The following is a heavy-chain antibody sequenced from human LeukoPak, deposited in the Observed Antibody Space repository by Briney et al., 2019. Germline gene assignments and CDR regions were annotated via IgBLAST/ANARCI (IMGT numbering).Heavy chain of an antibody. J-gene: IGHJ2*01. V-gene: IGHV3-30*03. CDR3: ARDIGASEWYFDL. CDR1: GFTFSSYG. Sequence: GGSLRLSCAASGFTFSSYGMHWVRQAPGKGLEWVAVISYDGSNKYYADSVKGRFTISRDNSKNTLYLQMNSLRAEDTATYYCARDIGASEWYFDLWGRGTLVTVSS. D-gene: IGHD6-6*01. CDR2: ISYDGSNK.